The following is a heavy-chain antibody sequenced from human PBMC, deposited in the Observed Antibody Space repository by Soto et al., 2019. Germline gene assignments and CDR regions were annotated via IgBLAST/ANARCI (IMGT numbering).Heavy chain of an antibody. Sequence: SETLSLTCAVYGGTFSGYYWSWIRQPPGKGLEWIGGINYSGSTNYNPSLKSRVTISVDTSKNQFSLKLSSVTAADTAVYYCARKVMNMDVWGKGTTVTVSS. CDR2: INYSGST. CDR3: ARKVMNMDV. D-gene: IGHD3-16*01. CDR1: GGTFSGYY. V-gene: IGHV4-34*01. J-gene: IGHJ6*03.